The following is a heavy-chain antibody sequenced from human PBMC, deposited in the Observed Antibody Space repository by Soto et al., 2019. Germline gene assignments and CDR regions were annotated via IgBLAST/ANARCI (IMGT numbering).Heavy chain of an antibody. CDR1: GFSFSDYY. Sequence: QVQLVESGGGLVKPGGSLRLSCEASGFSFSDYYMSWIRQAPGKGLEWVSYISMSGSTIYYADSVKGRFTISRDNAKNSLYLQMNSLRAEDTAVYYCARDRIWLQPVEYWGQGTLVTVSS. D-gene: IGHD3-10*01. CDR2: ISMSGSTI. V-gene: IGHV3-11*01. J-gene: IGHJ4*02. CDR3: ARDRIWLQPVEY.